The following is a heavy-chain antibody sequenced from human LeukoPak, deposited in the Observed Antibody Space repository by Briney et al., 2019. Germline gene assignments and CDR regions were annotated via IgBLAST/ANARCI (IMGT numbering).Heavy chain of an antibody. Sequence: GGSLRLSCVASGFPFSSYWMTWVRQAPGKGLEWVANIKQDGSKKSYVDSVKGRFTISRDNAKNSLYLQMSSLRAEDTAIYYCTRVGYIDEGIDYWGQGTLVTVSS. CDR3: TRVGYIDEGIDY. J-gene: IGHJ4*02. D-gene: IGHD5-24*01. CDR1: GFPFSSYW. CDR2: IKQDGSKK. V-gene: IGHV3-7*04.